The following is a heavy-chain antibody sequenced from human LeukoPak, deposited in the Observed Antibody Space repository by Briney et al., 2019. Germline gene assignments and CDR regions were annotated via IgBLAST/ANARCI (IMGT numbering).Heavy chain of an antibody. J-gene: IGHJ4*02. D-gene: IGHD3-10*01. Sequence: GGSLRLSCAASGFTFSSYTMNWVRQAPGKGLEWVSSIISSGSYIYYADSVKGRFTISRDNAKNSLYLQMNSLRAEDTAVYYCARDRTFSYGSGPGYWGQGTLVTVSS. CDR2: IISSGSYI. CDR1: GFTFSSYT. V-gene: IGHV3-21*04. CDR3: ARDRTFSYGSGPGY.